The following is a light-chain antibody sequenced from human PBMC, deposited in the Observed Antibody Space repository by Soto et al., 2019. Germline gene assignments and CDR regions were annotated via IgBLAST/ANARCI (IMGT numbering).Light chain of an antibody. J-gene: IGLJ1*01. CDR1: SSDVGAYNH. V-gene: IGLV2-14*01. CDR3: ISYTGSSTSYV. Sequence: QSVLTQPASVSGSPGQSITISCTGTSSDVGAYNHVAWYQQHPGKAPKFMIYEVSNRPSGVSNRFSGSKSGNTASLTISGLHAEDEADYYCISYTGSSTSYVFGTGTKLTVL. CDR2: EVS.